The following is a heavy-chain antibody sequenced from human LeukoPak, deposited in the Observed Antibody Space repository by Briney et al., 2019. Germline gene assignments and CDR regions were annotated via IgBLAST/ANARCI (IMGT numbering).Heavy chain of an antibody. D-gene: IGHD2/OR15-2a*01. CDR2: IYHSGST. Sequence: PSETLSLTRAVYGGSFTNYYWTWIRQPPGKGLEWIGQIYHSGSTNYNPSLKSRVTISVDTSKNQFSLMLSSVTAADTAVYYCARREVETTFYYFYYMDVWGKGTTVTVSS. V-gene: IGHV4-34*01. CDR1: GGSFTNYY. CDR3: ARREVETTFYYFYYMDV. J-gene: IGHJ6*03.